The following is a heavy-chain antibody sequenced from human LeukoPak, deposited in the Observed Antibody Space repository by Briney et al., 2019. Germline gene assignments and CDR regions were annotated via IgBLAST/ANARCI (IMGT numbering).Heavy chain of an antibody. Sequence: GGSLRLSCAASGFTFSSYWMSWVRQAPGKGLEWVANIKQDGSEKYYADSVKGRFTISRDNSKNTLYLQMNSLRAEDTAVYYCARGRGALLAAAGRYWGQGTLVTVSS. CDR1: GFTFSSYW. V-gene: IGHV3-7*01. CDR2: IKQDGSEK. J-gene: IGHJ4*02. D-gene: IGHD6-13*01. CDR3: ARGRGALLAAAGRY.